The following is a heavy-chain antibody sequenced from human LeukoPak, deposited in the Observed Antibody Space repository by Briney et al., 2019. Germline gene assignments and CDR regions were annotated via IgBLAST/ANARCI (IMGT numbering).Heavy chain of an antibody. J-gene: IGHJ4*02. D-gene: IGHD3-9*01. V-gene: IGHV1-18*01. CDR2: ISAYNGNT. CDR1: GYTFTSYG. Sequence: GASVKVSCKASGYTFTSYGISWVRQAPGQGLEWMGWISAYNGNTNYAQKLQGRVTMTTDTSTSTAYMELRSLRSDDTAVYYCAREDYDILTGYYFDYWGQGTLVTVSS. CDR3: AREDYDILTGYYFDY.